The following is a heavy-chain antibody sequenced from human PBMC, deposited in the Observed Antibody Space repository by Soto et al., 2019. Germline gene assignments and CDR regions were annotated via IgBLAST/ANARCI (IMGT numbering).Heavy chain of an antibody. D-gene: IGHD4-4*01. V-gene: IGHV1-2*04. CDR3: AHSLRYYYGLDV. CDR2: INPNSGGT. Sequence: ASVKVSCKASGDVFRSYGINWVRQAPGQGLEWMGWINPNSGGTNYAQKFQGWVTMTRDTSISTAYMELSRLRSDDTAVYYCAHSLRYYYGLDVWGQGTTVTVSS. CDR1: GDVFRSYG. J-gene: IGHJ6*02.